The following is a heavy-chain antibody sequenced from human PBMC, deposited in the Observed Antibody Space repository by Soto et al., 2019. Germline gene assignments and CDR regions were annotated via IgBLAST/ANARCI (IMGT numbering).Heavy chain of an antibody. CDR3: SHGYGQYFNS. D-gene: IGHD5-18*01. V-gene: IGHV3-15*07. CDR2: IRSKSDGGTT. Sequence: EVPLVESGGGLVKPGESLRLSCAVSGFTLTNVWMNWVRQAPGKGLEWVGRIRSKSDGGTTDYAAPVKGRFAISRDDSKNTLYLQMSSLESDDTAVYYCSHGYGQYFNSWGQGTLVTVSS. J-gene: IGHJ4*02. CDR1: GFTLTNVW.